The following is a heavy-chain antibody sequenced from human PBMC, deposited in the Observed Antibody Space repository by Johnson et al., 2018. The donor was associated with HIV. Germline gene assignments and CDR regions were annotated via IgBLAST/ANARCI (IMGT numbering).Heavy chain of an antibody. CDR3: AREGRGSSSGAFDI. Sequence: VQLVESGGGLVQPGRSLRLSCAASGFTFDDYAMHWVRQAPGKGLELVSGISWNSGSIGYADSVRGRFTISRDNAKNSLYLQMNSLRAEDTALYYCAREGRGSSSGAFDIWGQGTMVTVSS. CDR2: ISWNSGSI. J-gene: IGHJ3*02. D-gene: IGHD6-6*01. V-gene: IGHV3-9*01. CDR1: GFTFDDYA.